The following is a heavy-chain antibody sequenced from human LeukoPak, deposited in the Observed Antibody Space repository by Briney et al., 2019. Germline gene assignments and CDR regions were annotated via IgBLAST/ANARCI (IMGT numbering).Heavy chain of an antibody. V-gene: IGHV4-61*02. CDR1: GGSISSGSYY. CDR3: AREEVGTHYRAFDI. CDR2: IYTTGST. Sequence: PSETLSLTCTVFGGSISSGSYYWSWIRQPAGKGLEWIGRIYTTGSTNYNPSLKSRVTISVDTSKNQFSLKLSSVTAADTAVYYCAREEVGTHYRAFDIWGQGTMVTVSS. J-gene: IGHJ3*02. D-gene: IGHD1-26*01.